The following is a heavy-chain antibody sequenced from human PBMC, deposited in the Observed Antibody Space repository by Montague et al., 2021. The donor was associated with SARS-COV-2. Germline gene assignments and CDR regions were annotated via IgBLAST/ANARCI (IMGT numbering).Heavy chain of an antibody. CDR2: INHNGST. J-gene: IGHJ5*02. CDR1: GGSFSGYY. D-gene: IGHD3-16*02. CDR3: AGGYDYVWGSYRYLHWFDP. Sequence: SETLSLTCAVYGGSFSGYYWSWIRLPPGHGMEWIGEINHNGSTNYNPSLKSRVTISVDTSKNQFSLKLSSVTAADAAVYYCAGGYDYVWGSYRYLHWFDPWGQGTLVTVSS. V-gene: IGHV4-34*01.